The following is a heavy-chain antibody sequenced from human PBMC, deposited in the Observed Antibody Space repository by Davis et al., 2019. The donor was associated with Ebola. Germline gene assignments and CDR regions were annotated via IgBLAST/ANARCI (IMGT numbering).Heavy chain of an antibody. CDR3: AKGIRFLEWFSGMDV. CDR1: GFTFSSYA. V-gene: IGHV3-23*01. J-gene: IGHJ6*02. D-gene: IGHD3-3*01. Sequence: GESLKISCAASGFTFSSYAISWVRQAPGKGPEWVSATSGSGGSTYYADSVKGRFTISRDNSKNTLYLQMNSLRAEDTAVYYCAKGIRFLEWFSGMDVWGQGTTVTVSS. CDR2: TSGSGGST.